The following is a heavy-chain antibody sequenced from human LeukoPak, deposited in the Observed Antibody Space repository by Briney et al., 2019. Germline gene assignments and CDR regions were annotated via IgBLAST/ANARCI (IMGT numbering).Heavy chain of an antibody. CDR3: ARHRGYAETLTHFDI. J-gene: IGHJ3*02. V-gene: IGHV4-59*08. Sequence: PSETLSLTCTVSGGSISSYYWSWIRQPPGKGLEWIGYIYYSGSTYYNPSLKSRVTISVDTSKNQFSLKLSSVTAADTAVYYCARHRGYAETLTHFDIWGQGTMVTVSS. CDR2: IYYSGST. CDR1: GGSISSYY. D-gene: IGHD5-18*01.